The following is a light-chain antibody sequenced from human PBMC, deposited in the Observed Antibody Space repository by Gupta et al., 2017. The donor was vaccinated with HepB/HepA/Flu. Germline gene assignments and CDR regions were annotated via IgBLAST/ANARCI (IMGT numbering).Light chain of an antibody. CDR2: AAS. CDR1: QSVSSSY. J-gene: IGKJ2*01. Sequence: EIVLTQSPGTLSLSPGERATLSCRASQSVSSSYLAWYQQKPGQAPRLLMYAASSRATGIPDRFSGSGSGTDFTLTISRLEPEDFAVYYCQQYYNSPYTFGQGTKLEIK. V-gene: IGKV3-20*01. CDR3: QQYYNSPYT.